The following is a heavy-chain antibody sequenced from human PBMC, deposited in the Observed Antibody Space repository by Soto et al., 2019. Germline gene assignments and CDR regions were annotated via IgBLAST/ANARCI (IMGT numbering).Heavy chain of an antibody. CDR1: GDSINNSHW. V-gene: IGHV4-4*02. D-gene: IGHD6-13*01. CDR3: AREVNSSPARGTNGFDP. J-gene: IGHJ5*02. Sequence: QVQLQESGPGLVQPSGTLSLTCAVSGDSINNSHWWSWVRQTPGKGLEWIGETYHSGTTNYNPSLKTRVTISIDKSKNQFSLKMNSVTAADTAVYYCAREVNSSPARGTNGFDPWGQGTLVTVSS. CDR2: TYHSGTT.